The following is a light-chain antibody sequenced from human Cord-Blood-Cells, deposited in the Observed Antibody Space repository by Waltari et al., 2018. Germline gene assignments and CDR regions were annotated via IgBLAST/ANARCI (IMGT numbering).Light chain of an antibody. CDR1: SRDVGGYNL. CDR2: DVS. J-gene: IGLJ1*01. Sequence: QSALPQPTSVPGSPGQSIPIPCTATSRDVGGYNLVFWYQQHPGKAPNHMIYDVSTPPSGVSNRLSGSKSGNTASLTISGLQAEDEADYYCSSYTSSSTLVFGTGTKVTVL. V-gene: IGLV2-14*01. CDR3: SSYTSSSTLV.